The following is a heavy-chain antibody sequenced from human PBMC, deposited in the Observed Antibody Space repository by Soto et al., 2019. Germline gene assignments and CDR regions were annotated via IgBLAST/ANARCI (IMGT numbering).Heavy chain of an antibody. D-gene: IGHD6-6*01. Sequence: KSSETLSLTCAVYGGSFSGYYWSWIRQPPGKGLEWIGEINHSGSTNYNPSLKSRVTISVDTSKNQFSLKLSSVTAADTAVYYCVAARLVGGDYWGQGTLVTVSS. CDR1: GGSFSGYY. CDR2: INHSGST. V-gene: IGHV4-34*01. J-gene: IGHJ4*02. CDR3: VAARLVGGDY.